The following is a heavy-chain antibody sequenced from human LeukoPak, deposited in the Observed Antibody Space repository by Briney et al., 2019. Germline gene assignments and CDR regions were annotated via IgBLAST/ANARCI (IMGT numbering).Heavy chain of an antibody. D-gene: IGHD3-9*01. V-gene: IGHV1-3*01. CDR3: ASSLYDILTGYPLGY. Sequence: ASVKVSCKVSGYTLTELSMHWVRQAPGKGLEWMGWISAYNGNTNYAQKLQGRVTITRDTSASTAYMELSSLRSEDTAVYYCASSLYDILTGYPLGYWGQGTLVTVSS. CDR1: GYTLTELS. J-gene: IGHJ4*02. CDR2: ISAYNGNT.